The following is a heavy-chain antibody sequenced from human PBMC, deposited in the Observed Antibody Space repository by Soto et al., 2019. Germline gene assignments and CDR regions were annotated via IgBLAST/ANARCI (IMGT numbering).Heavy chain of an antibody. J-gene: IGHJ6*02. V-gene: IGHV3-48*01. CDR1: GFTFSRYS. CDR3: ARDGGVAYDMDV. CDR2: ISGSGRAT. Sequence: GGSLRLSCTVSGFTFSRYSINWVRQAPGKGLEWVSYISGSGRATLYADSVKGRFTISRDNGKNSLYLQMKSLRADDTAVYYCARDGGVAYDMDVWGQGTTVTVSS. D-gene: IGHD3-16*01.